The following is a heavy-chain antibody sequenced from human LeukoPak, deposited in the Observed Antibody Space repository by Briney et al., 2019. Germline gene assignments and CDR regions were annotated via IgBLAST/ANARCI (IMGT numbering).Heavy chain of an antibody. CDR2: ISYDGSNK. J-gene: IGHJ6*02. D-gene: IGHD6-19*01. CDR1: GFTFSSYG. CDR3: AKVWKGSSGWLYYYYYGMDV. V-gene: IGHV3-30*18. Sequence: GRSLRLSCAASGFTFSSYGMHWVRQAPGKGLEWVAVISYDGSNKYYADSVKGRFTISRDNSKNTLYLQMNSLRAEDTAVYYCAKVWKGSSGWLYYYYYGMDVWGQGTTVTVSS.